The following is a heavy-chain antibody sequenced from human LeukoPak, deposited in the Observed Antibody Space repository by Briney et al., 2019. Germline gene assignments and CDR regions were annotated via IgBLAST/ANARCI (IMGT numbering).Heavy chain of an antibody. CDR1: GFTFSSYA. CDR3: AKDPPLLRTTVTSTATFDY. Sequence: PGGSLRLSCAASGFTFSSYAMSWVRQAPGKGLEWVSAISGSGGGTYYADSVKGRFTISRDNSKNTLYLQMNSLRAEDTAVYYCAKDPPLLRTTVTSTATFDYWGQGTLVTVSS. J-gene: IGHJ4*02. V-gene: IGHV3-23*01. D-gene: IGHD4-11*01. CDR2: ISGSGGGT.